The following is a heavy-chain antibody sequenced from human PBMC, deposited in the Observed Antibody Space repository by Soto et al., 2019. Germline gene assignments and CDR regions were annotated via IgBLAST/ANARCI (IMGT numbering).Heavy chain of an antibody. D-gene: IGHD3-10*01. Sequence: ASVKVSCKVSGYTLTELSMHWVRQAPGKGLEWMGGFDPEDGETIYAQKFQGRVTMTEDTSTDTAYMELSSLRSEDTAVYYCATGGGYGSGSYYYNWFDPWGQGTLVTVS. CDR2: FDPEDGET. CDR1: GYTLTELS. V-gene: IGHV1-24*01. CDR3: ATGGGYGSGSYYYNWFDP. J-gene: IGHJ5*02.